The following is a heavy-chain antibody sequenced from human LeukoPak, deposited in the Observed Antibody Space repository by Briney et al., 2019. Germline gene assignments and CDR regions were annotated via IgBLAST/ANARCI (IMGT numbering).Heavy chain of an antibody. J-gene: IGHJ1*01. CDR3: ARGQGLGPRQYFQL. V-gene: IGHV5-51*01. Sequence: GESLNFSCKGSGYSFTSYWIRWVRQMPGKGLDWIGIIYPGDSDTRYTPPFQGQVSISADKSISTAYLHWSSPDAAHTTLPYLARGQGLGPRQYFQLGGRGTGATVTA. CDR1: GYSFTSYW. CDR2: IYPGDSDT. D-gene: IGHD6-6*01.